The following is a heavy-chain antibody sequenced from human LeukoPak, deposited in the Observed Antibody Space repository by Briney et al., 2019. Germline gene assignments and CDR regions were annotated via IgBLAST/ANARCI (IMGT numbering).Heavy chain of an antibody. CDR3: VREPRYSSNWFLGY. D-gene: IGHD6-13*01. J-gene: IGHJ4*02. Sequence: PSQTLSLTCAASGGSISSGGYSWSWIRQPPGKGLEWIGYIYHSGSTYYNPSLKSRVTISVDRSKNQFSLKLSSVTAADTAVYYCVREPRYSSNWFLGYWGQGTLVTVSS. CDR1: GGSISSGGYS. CDR2: IYHSGST. V-gene: IGHV4-30-2*01.